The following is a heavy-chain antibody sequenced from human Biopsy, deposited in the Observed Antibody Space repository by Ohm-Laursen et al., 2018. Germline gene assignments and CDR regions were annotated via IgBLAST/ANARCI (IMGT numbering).Heavy chain of an antibody. D-gene: IGHD6-19*01. Sequence: SSVKVSCKASGGALTNYAINWVRQAPGHGLEWMGGIITVSETAGYAERFQGRVTITADVTTTTAYMDLSGLRSEDTAAYYCVAYPSSGFFENNDDFAMDVWGQGTTVIVSS. CDR2: IITVSETA. V-gene: IGHV1-69*01. CDR1: GGALTNYA. CDR3: VAYPSSGFFENNDDFAMDV. J-gene: IGHJ6*02.